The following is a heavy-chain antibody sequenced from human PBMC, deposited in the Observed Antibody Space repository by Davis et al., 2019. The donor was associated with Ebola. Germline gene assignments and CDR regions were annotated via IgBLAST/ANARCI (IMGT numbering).Heavy chain of an antibody. CDR3: AKDTTNIWFDI. Sequence: GGSLRLSCAASGFIFRNYVMSWVRQAPGKGLEWVSTFGTSGDTSYADSVKGRFTMSRDNSRNTLSLQMNGLRVEDTAIYYCAKDTTNIWFDIWGQGTMVTVSS. CDR2: FGTSGDT. V-gene: IGHV3-23*01. D-gene: IGHD1-26*01. J-gene: IGHJ3*02. CDR1: GFIFRNYV.